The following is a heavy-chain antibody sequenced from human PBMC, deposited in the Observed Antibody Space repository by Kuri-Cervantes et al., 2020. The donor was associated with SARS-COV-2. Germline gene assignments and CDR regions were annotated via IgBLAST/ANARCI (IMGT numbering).Heavy chain of an antibody. V-gene: IGHV3-30*04. D-gene: IGHD6-13*01. Sequence: GESLKISCAASGFTFNSYAMHWVRQAPGKGLEWVAVISYDGSNKYYADSVKGRFTISRDNSKNTLYLQMNSLRAEDTAVYYCAREILEAAAGFLYYYYYYYMDVWGRGPTVTVSS. CDR2: ISYDGSNK. CDR1: GFTFNSYA. J-gene: IGHJ6*03. CDR3: AREILEAAAGFLYYYYYYYMDV.